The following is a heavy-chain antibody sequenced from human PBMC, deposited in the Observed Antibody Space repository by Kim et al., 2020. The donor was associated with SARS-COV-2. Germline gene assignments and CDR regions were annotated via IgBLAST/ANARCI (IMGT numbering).Heavy chain of an antibody. CDR2: IYYDGSA. J-gene: IGHJ4*02. V-gene: IGHV4-59*01. D-gene: IGHD3-10*01. CDR1: GGSISGYF. CDR3: GGFGSGASPVPDDC. Sequence: SETLSLTCTVSGGSISGYFWSWIRQPPGMGLEWIGYIYYDGSANYNPSLRSRVTISVDTSKNQFSLKLSSVTAADTAVYYCGGFGSGASPVPDDCWGQGTLVTVSS.